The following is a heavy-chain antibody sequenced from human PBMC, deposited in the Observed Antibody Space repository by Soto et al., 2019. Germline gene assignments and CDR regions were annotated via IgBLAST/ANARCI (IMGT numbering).Heavy chain of an antibody. Sequence: GGSLRLSCAASGFTFSSYGMHWVRQAPGKGLEWVAVISYDGSNKYYADSVKGRFTISRDNSKNTLYLQMNSLRAEDTAVYYCAKVLWFGELLSGSNLYFDYWGQGTLVTVSS. D-gene: IGHD3-10*01. CDR2: ISYDGSNK. V-gene: IGHV3-30*18. CDR1: GFTFSSYG. CDR3: AKVLWFGELLSGSNLYFDY. J-gene: IGHJ4*02.